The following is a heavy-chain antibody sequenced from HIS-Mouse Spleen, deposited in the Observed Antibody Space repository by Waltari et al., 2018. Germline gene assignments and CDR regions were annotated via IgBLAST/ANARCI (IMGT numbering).Heavy chain of an antibody. D-gene: IGHD6-6*01. Sequence: EVQLVESGGGLVQPGGSLRLSCAASGFTVSSSWTHWVRQAPGTGLGWVSRMNGEGGSTSYADSVKGRFTISRDNAKNTLYLQMNSLRAEDTAVYYCAREHSSSSDAFDIWGQGTMVTVSS. J-gene: IGHJ3*02. CDR1: GFTVSSSW. CDR3: AREHSSSSDAFDI. V-gene: IGHV3-74*01. CDR2: MNGEGGST.